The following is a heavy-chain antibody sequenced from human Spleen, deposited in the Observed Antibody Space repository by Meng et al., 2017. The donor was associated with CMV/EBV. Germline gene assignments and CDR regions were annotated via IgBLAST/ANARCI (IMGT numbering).Heavy chain of an antibody. D-gene: IGHD3-22*01. Sequence: GESLKISCAASGFTFSGHEMNWVRQAPGKGLEWISYISSSGDTIYYADSVKGRFTISRDNAKKSLYLQMNSLRAEDTAVYYCARGSHTSGYSAWGQGTLVTVSS. CDR3: ARGSHTSGYSA. CDR2: ISSSGDTI. J-gene: IGHJ5*02. CDR1: GFTFSGHE. V-gene: IGHV3-48*03.